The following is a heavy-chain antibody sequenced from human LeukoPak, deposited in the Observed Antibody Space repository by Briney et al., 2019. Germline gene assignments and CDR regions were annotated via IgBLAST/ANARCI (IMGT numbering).Heavy chain of an antibody. CDR1: GYTFTSYV. CDR2: ISAYNGNT. J-gene: IGHJ6*03. D-gene: IGHD2-2*01. CDR3: ARVGYCSSTSCHKDYYYYYYMDV. Sequence: GASVKVSCKASGYTFTSYVISWVRQAPGQGREWMGWISAYNGNTNYAQELQGRVTMTTDTSTSTAYMELRSLRYDDTAVYYCARVGYCSSTSCHKDYYYYYYMDVWGKGTTVTVSS. V-gene: IGHV1-18*01.